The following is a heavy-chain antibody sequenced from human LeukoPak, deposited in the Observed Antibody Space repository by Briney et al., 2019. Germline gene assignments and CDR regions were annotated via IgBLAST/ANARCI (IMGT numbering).Heavy chain of an antibody. D-gene: IGHD6-6*01. CDR2: IYYSGST. V-gene: IGHV4-59*08. Sequence: SETLSLTCTVSGGSISSYYWSWIRQPPGKGLEWIGYIYYSGSTNYNPSLKSRVTISVDTSKNQFSLKLSSVIAADTAVYYCARSLAAATYYFDYWGQGALVTVSS. CDR1: GGSISSYY. J-gene: IGHJ4*02. CDR3: ARSLAAATYYFDY.